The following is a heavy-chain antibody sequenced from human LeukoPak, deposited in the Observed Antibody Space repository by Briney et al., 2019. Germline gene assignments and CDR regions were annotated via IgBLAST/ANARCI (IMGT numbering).Heavy chain of an antibody. Sequence: GASVRVSCKASGFTFTDYYIHWVRQAPGQGLEWVGWINPYTGGTNYAQKFLGRVTMTRDTSSSTAYMELTRLKSDDTAVFYCARVHKSLYGLDYWGQGTLVTVSS. CDR2: INPYTGGT. V-gene: IGHV1-2*02. J-gene: IGHJ4*02. CDR1: GFTFTDYY. D-gene: IGHD4-17*01. CDR3: ARVHKSLYGLDY.